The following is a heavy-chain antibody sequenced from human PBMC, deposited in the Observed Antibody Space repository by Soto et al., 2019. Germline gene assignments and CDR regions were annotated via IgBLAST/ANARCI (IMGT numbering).Heavy chain of an antibody. CDR2: IYYTGST. V-gene: IGHV4-59*01. CDR1: GISITNYQ. CDR3: ARGLRWSDS. D-gene: IGHD4-17*01. Sequence: QVQLQESGPGLVKPSETLSLTCTVSGISITNYQWTWIRQPPGKGLEWIGSIYYTGSTNYNPSLKSRVTISVDTSKNQFSLGLSSVTAADTAVYYCARGLRWSDSWGQGTLVTVSS. J-gene: IGHJ4*02.